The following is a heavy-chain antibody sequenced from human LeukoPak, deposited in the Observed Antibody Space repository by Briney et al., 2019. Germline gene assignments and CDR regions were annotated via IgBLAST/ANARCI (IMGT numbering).Heavy chain of an antibody. D-gene: IGHD3-16*02. CDR3: ARDRVYDYVWGSYRPLDY. J-gene: IGHJ4*02. CDR2: ISAYNGNT. Sequence: ASVKVSCKASGYTFTSYGISWVRQAPGQGLEWMGWISAYNGNTNYAQKLQGRVTMTTDTSTSSAYMELRSLRSDDTAVYYCARDRVYDYVWGSYRPLDYWGQGTLVTVSS. CDR1: GYTFTSYG. V-gene: IGHV1-18*01.